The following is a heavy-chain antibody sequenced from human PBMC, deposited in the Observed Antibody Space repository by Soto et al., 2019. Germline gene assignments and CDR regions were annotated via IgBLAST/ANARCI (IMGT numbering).Heavy chain of an antibody. Sequence: SETLSLTCAVYGESLSAYYWTWIRQPPGKGLEWIGEINQSGSTNYNPSLKSRVTISVDTSKNQFSLELSSVTAADTAVYHCARTLYYYYYYGMDVWGQGTTVT. CDR3: ARTLYYYYYYGMDV. D-gene: IGHD3-3*01. V-gene: IGHV4-34*01. CDR1: GESLSAYY. CDR2: INQSGST. J-gene: IGHJ6*02.